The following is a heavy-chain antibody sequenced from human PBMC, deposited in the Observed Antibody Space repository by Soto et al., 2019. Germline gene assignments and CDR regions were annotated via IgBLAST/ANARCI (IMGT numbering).Heavy chain of an antibody. CDR2: IYSGGST. CDR3: AREQYDFWSGYLIHYGMDV. D-gene: IGHD3-3*01. Sequence: GGSLRLSCAASGFTVSSNYMNWVRQAPGKGLEWVSVIYSGGSTYYADSVKGRFTISRDNSKNTLYLQMNSLRAEDTAVYYCAREQYDFWSGYLIHYGMDVWGQGTTVTVSS. J-gene: IGHJ6*02. V-gene: IGHV3-53*01. CDR1: GFTVSSNY.